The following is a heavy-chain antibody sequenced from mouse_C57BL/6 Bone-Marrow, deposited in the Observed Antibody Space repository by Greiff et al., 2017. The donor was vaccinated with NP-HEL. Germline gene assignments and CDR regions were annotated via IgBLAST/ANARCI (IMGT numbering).Heavy chain of an antibody. V-gene: IGHV1-69*01. CDR1: GYTFTSYW. CDR2: IDPSDSYT. D-gene: IGHD1-1*01. J-gene: IGHJ4*01. CDR3: ARGGSSPYDYAMDY. Sequence: QVQLQQPGAELVMPGASVKLSCKASGYTFTSYWMHWVKQRPGQGLEWIGEIDPSDSYTNYNQKFKGKSTLTVDKSSSTAYMQLRSLTSEDSAVYYCARGGSSPYDYAMDYWGQGTSVTGAS.